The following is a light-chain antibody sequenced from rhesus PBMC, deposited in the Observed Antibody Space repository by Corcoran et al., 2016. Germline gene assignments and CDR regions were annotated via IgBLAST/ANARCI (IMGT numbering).Light chain of an antibody. CDR1: ENVNNY. Sequence: DIQMTQSPSSLSASVGDRVTITCRASENVNNYLNWYQQKPGKAPKLLIYKSSTLQSGVPSRFSGSGSGTDYTFTISSLQPEDVETYYCQHGYVTPLTFGGGTKVELK. J-gene: IGKJ4*01. CDR3: QHGYVTPLT. V-gene: IGKV1-74*01. CDR2: KSS.